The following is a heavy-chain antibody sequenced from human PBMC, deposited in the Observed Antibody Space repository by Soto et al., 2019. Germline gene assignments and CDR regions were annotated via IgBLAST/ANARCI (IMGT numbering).Heavy chain of an antibody. CDR3: ASGVRFAEAGEVRGVYYGLDV. J-gene: IGHJ6*02. CDR1: GGSFSGYY. Sequence: SETLSLTCAVYGGSFSGYYSSWIRKPPGKGLEWIGEINHSGSTNYNPSLKSRVTISVDTSKSHFSGTLMSVLCADCEGYYCASGVRFAEAGEVRGVYYGLDVWGQGTRVTASS. CDR2: INHSGST. D-gene: IGHD3-10*01. V-gene: IGHV4-34*01.